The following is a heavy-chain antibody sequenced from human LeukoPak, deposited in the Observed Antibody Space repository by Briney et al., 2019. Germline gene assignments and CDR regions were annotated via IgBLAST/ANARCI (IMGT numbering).Heavy chain of an antibody. Sequence: GGSLRLSCTASGFTFSSYAMSWVRQAPVKGLEWVSAITDSGGSTYYGDSVKGRFTISRDNSKNTLYLQMNSLRAEDTAVYYCAKERKPRVTMIVVIITGFDYWGQGTLVTVSS. J-gene: IGHJ4*02. D-gene: IGHD3-22*01. CDR2: ITDSGGST. CDR1: GFTFSSYA. CDR3: AKERKPRVTMIVVIITGFDY. V-gene: IGHV3-23*01.